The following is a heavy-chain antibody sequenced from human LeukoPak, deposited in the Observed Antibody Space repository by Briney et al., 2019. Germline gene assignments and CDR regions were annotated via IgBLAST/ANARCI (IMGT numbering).Heavy chain of an antibody. CDR2: IYYSGST. CDR3: AARIVGATKGWFDP. J-gene: IGHJ5*02. CDR1: GGSISSGGYY. V-gene: IGHV4-31*03. Sequence: ASETLSLTCTVSGGSISSGGYYWSWIRQHPGKGLEWIGYIYYSGSTYYNPSLKSRVTISVDTSKNQFSLKLSSVTAADTAVYYCAARIVGATKGWFDPWGQGTQVTVSS. D-gene: IGHD1-26*01.